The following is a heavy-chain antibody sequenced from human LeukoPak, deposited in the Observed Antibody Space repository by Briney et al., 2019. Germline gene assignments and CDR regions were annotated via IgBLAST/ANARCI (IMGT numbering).Heavy chain of an antibody. V-gene: IGHV1-18*01. Sequence: ASVKVSCKASGYTFTSYGISWVRQAPGQGLEWMVWISAYNGNTNYAQKLQGRVTMTTDTSTSTAYMELRSLRSDDTAVYYCARVNEDIVVVPAAEDYYYMEVWGKGTTVIVSS. J-gene: IGHJ6*03. CDR2: ISAYNGNT. CDR3: ARVNEDIVVVPAAEDYYYMEV. CDR1: GYTFTSYG. D-gene: IGHD2-2*01.